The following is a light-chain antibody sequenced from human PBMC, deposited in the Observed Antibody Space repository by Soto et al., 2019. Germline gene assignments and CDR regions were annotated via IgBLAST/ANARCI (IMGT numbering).Light chain of an antibody. V-gene: IGKV3-11*01. CDR2: DAP. CDR1: HSVNSY. J-gene: IGKJ4*01. Sequence: EIVLTQSPATLSLSPGERATLSCRASHSVNSYLAWYQHKPGQAPRLLIYDAPNRAAGIPARFSGSGSGTDFTLTISSLEPEDFAIYYCQQRKYWPPLTFGGGTKVEIK. CDR3: QQRKYWPPLT.